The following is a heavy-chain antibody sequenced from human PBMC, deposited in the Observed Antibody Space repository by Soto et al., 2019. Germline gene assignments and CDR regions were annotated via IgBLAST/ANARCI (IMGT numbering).Heavy chain of an antibody. J-gene: IGHJ4*02. CDR2: IYWNDDN. CDR1: GFSLSTSGVG. CDR3: AHSPNSSAWYPSSSFDY. V-gene: IGHV2-5*01. Sequence: SGPTLLNPTHTLTLTCTFSGFSLSTSGVGVGWIRQPPGKALEWLALIYWNDDNRYSPSLKSRLTITKHTSKNHVVLRMTNMDTVDTATYFGAHSPNSSAWYPSSSFDYWGQGELFTVSS. D-gene: IGHD6-19*01.